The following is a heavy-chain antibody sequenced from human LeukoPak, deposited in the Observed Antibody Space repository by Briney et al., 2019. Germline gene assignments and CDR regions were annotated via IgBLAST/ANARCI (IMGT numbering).Heavy chain of an antibody. CDR1: GYTLTELS. V-gene: IGHV1-24*01. CDR3: ATSDTAMVRDAFDI. D-gene: IGHD5-18*01. CDR2: FDPEDSET. J-gene: IGHJ3*02. Sequence: ASVKVSCKVSGYTLTELSMRWVRQAPGKGLEWMGGFDPEDSETIYAQKFQGRVTMTEDTSTDTAYMELSSLRSEDTAVYYCATSDTAMVRDAFDIWGQGAMVTVSS.